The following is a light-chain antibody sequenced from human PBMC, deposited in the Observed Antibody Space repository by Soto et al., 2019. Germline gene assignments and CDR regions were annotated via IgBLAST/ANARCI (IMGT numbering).Light chain of an antibody. CDR2: GAS. J-gene: IGKJ1*01. Sequence: EIVLTQSPGTLSLSPGERATLSCRASQSVSSSYFAWYQQKPGQAPRLLIYGASTRATGIPDTFSGSGSGTDFTLTISRLEPEDSAVYSCQQYVTSPSTFGHGTKVEIK. V-gene: IGKV3-20*01. CDR3: QQYVTSPST. CDR1: QSVSSSY.